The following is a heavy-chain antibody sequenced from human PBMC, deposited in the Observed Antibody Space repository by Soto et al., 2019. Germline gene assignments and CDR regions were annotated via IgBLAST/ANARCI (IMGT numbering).Heavy chain of an antibody. V-gene: IGHV1-69*13. Sequence: GASVKVSCKASGGTFSSYAISWVRQAPGQGLEWMGGIIPIFGTANYAQKFQGRVTITADESTSTAYMELSSLRSEDTAVYYCARDHCTNGVCYFDYWGQGTLVTVSS. J-gene: IGHJ4*02. CDR2: IIPIFGTA. D-gene: IGHD2-8*01. CDR1: GGTFSSYA. CDR3: ARDHCTNGVCYFDY.